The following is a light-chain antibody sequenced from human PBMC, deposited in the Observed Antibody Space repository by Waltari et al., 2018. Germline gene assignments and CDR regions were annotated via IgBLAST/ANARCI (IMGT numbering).Light chain of an antibody. CDR2: DDR. CDR3: QVWDTGRDSGVV. CDR1: NIPCKS. J-gene: IGLJ2*01. V-gene: IGLV3-21*02. Sequence: SHVLTQPPSVSVAPPHTAGIPCGGNNIPCKSVPASHQRPGQAPVLVVYDDRDRPSGIPERFSGSTSGNTATLTIIRVEAGDEADYYCQVWDTGRDSGVVFGGGTKLTVL.